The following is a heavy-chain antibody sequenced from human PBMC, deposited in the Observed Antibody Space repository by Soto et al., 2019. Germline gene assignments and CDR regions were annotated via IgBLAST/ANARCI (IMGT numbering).Heavy chain of an antibody. CDR1: GYTLTELS. J-gene: IGHJ6*02. CDR3: ATRSGVDYAHSYYYYYGMDV. V-gene: IGHV1-24*01. D-gene: IGHD4-17*01. Sequence: ASVKVSCKVSGYTLTELSMHWVRQAPGKGLEWMGGFDPEDGETIYAQKFQGRVTMTEDTSTDTAYMELSSLRSEDTAVYYCATRSGVDYAHSYYYYYGMDVWGQGTTVTVSS. CDR2: FDPEDGET.